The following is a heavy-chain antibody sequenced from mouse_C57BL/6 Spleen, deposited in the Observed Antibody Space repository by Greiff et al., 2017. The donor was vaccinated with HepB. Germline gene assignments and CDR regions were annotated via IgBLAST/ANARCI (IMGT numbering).Heavy chain of an antibody. CDR3: ARNDYDEFAY. V-gene: IGHV1-7*01. D-gene: IGHD2-4*01. CDR1: GYTFTSYW. Sequence: QVHVKQSGAELAKPGASVKLSCKASGYTFTSYWMHWVNQRPGQGLEWIGYINPSSGYTKYNQKFKDKATLTADKSSSTAYMQLSSLTYEDSAVYYCARNDYDEFAYWGQGTLVTVSA. CDR2: INPSSGYT. J-gene: IGHJ3*01.